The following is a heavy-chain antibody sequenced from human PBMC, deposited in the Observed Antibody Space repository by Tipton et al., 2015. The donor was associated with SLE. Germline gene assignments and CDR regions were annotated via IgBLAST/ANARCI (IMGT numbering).Heavy chain of an antibody. Sequence: TLSLTCTVSGGSISSHYWSWIRQPPGKGLEWIGYIYYSGSTNYNPSLKSRVTISVDTSKNQFSLKLSSVTAADTAVYYCARALMTWGQGTLVTVSS. J-gene: IGHJ5*02. CDR2: IYYSGST. CDR3: ARALMT. D-gene: IGHD2-8*01. V-gene: IGHV4-59*11. CDR1: GGSISSHY.